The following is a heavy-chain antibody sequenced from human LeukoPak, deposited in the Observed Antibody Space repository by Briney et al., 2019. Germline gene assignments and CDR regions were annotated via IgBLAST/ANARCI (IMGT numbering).Heavy chain of an antibody. J-gene: IGHJ4*02. Sequence: GGSLRLSCAASGFTFSNAWMSWVRQAPGKGLEWVGRIKSKTDGGTTDYAAPVKGRFTISRDNSKNTLYLQMGSLRAEDMAVYYCARDKSPSIAAAGEGIFDYWGQGTLVTVSS. V-gene: IGHV3-15*01. CDR3: ARDKSPSIAAAGEGIFDY. CDR2: IKSKTDGGTT. CDR1: GFTFSNAW. D-gene: IGHD6-13*01.